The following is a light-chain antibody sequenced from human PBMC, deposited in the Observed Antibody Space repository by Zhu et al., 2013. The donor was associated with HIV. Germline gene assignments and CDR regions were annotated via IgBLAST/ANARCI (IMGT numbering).Light chain of an antibody. CDR2: DTS. CDR1: QSISGY. V-gene: IGKV3-15*01. CDR3: QQYNNWPLI. Sequence: EIVMTQSPATLSVSPGERVTLSCRASQSISGYLAWYQQKPGQAPRLLVHDTSIRPTGIPARFSGSGSGTTFTLTINGLQSEDFAVYYCQQYNNWPLIFGGGTKVEIK. J-gene: IGKJ4*01.